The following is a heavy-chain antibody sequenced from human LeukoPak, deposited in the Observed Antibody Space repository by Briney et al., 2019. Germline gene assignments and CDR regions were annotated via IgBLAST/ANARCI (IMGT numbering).Heavy chain of an antibody. D-gene: IGHD5-12*01. Sequence: SETLSLTCTVSGGSISSGSYYWSWIRQPAGKGLEWIGRIYTSGSTNYNPSLKSRVTMSVDTSKNQFSLRLSSVTAADTAVYYCASLLNVAGYSGYDSDYWGQGTLVTVSS. J-gene: IGHJ4*02. CDR1: GGSISSGSYY. CDR2: IYTSGST. CDR3: ASLLNVAGYSGYDSDY. V-gene: IGHV4-61*02.